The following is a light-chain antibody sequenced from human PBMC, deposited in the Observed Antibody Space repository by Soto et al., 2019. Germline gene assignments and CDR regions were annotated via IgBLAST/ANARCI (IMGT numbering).Light chain of an antibody. Sequence: QSALTQPRSVSGSPGQSVTISCTGTSSDVGAYDSVSWYQHHPGKAPKRMIYDVSERPSGVPGRFSGSKSGNTASLTISGLQADDEADYYCCSYAGSYTYVFGTGTKVTVL. J-gene: IGLJ1*01. CDR1: SSDVGAYDS. V-gene: IGLV2-11*01. CDR2: DVS. CDR3: CSYAGSYTYV.